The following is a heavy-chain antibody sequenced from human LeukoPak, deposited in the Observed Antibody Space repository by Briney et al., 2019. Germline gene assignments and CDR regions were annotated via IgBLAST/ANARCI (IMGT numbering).Heavy chain of an antibody. Sequence: GGSLRLSCAASGFTFSSYSMNWVRQAPGKGLEWVSYISSSSSTIYYADSVRGRFTISRDNAKNSLYLQMNSLRAEDTAVYYCARELPNGRWLHLPGDYWGQGTLVTVSS. D-gene: IGHD5-24*01. J-gene: IGHJ4*02. CDR1: GFTFSSYS. V-gene: IGHV3-48*01. CDR3: ARELPNGRWLHLPGDY. CDR2: ISSSSSTI.